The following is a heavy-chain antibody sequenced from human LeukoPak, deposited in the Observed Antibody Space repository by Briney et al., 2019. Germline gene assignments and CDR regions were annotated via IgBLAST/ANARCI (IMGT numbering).Heavy chain of an antibody. V-gene: IGHV1-2*02. D-gene: IGHD3-22*01. CDR3: ARVHDSSGYYHYYFDY. J-gene: IGHJ4*02. CDR2: INPNSGGT. Sequence: ASVKVSCKASGYTFTGYYMHWVRQAPGQGLEWMGWINPNSGGTNYAQKFQGRVTMTRDTSISTAHMELSRLRSDDTAVYYCARVHDSSGYYHYYFDYWGQGTLVTVSS. CDR1: GYTFTGYY.